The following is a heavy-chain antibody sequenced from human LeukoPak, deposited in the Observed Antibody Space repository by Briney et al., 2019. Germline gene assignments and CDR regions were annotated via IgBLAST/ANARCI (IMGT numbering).Heavy chain of an antibody. CDR1: GHTFTSYG. V-gene: IGHV1-18*01. J-gene: IGHJ4*02. Sequence: ASVKVSCKASGHTFTSYGISWVRQAPGQGLEWMGWISAYNGNTNYAQKLQGRVTMTTDTSTSTAYMELRSLRSDYTAVYYCARDGDSGYSYGTSDYWGQGTLVTVSS. CDR2: ISAYNGNT. CDR3: ARDGDSGYSYGTSDY. D-gene: IGHD5-18*01.